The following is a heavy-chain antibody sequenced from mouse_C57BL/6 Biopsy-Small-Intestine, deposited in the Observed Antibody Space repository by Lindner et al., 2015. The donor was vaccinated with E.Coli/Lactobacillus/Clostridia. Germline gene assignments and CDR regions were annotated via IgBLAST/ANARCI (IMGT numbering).Heavy chain of an antibody. CDR2: IDPETGGT. CDR3: TRGDVYYKDFDY. Sequence: VQLQESGAELVRPGASVTLSCKASGYTFTDYEMHWVKQTPVHGLEWIGGIDPETGGTAYNQKFKGKAILTADKSSSTAYMELRSLTSEDSAVYYCTRGDVYYKDFDYWGQGTTLTVSS. D-gene: IGHD2-3*01. CDR1: GYTFTDYE. J-gene: IGHJ2*01. V-gene: IGHV1-15*01.